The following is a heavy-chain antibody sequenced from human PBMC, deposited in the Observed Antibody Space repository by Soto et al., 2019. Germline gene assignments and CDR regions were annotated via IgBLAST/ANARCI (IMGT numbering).Heavy chain of an antibody. Sequence: GGSLRLSCAASGFTFSSYSMNWVRQAPGKGLEWVSSISSSSSYIYYADSVKGRFTISRDNAKNSLYLQMNSLRAEDTAVYYCARDLLYGSGSYYRWFDPWGQGTLVTVSS. CDR2: ISSSSSYI. D-gene: IGHD3-10*01. CDR3: ARDLLYGSGSYYRWFDP. J-gene: IGHJ5*02. CDR1: GFTFSSYS. V-gene: IGHV3-21*01.